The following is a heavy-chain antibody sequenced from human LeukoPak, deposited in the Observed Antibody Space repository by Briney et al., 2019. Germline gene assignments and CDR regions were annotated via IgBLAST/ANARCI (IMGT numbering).Heavy chain of an antibody. J-gene: IGHJ4*02. CDR2: ISGTGSSP. Sequence: PGGSLRLSCVASGFTFNNYAMGWVRQAPGKGLEWVSSISGTGSSPYSADSVKGRFTISRDNSNNTLYLQLNSLRVEDTAVYFCAKGVVIAGRGYYFDFWGQGTPVTVSS. V-gene: IGHV3-23*01. D-gene: IGHD1-14*01. CDR3: AKGVVIAGRGYYFDF. CDR1: GFTFNNYA.